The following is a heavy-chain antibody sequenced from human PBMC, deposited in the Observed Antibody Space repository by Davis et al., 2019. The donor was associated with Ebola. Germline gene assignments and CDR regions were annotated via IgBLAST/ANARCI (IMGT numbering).Heavy chain of an antibody. CDR2: MNPNGGNA. J-gene: IGHJ4*02. CDR3: ARESSGAIDY. Sequence: AASVKVSCKASGYTFTSYGITWVRQAPGQGLEWMGWMNPNGGNAGYAQKFQGRVTMTRNTSIRTAYMELSSLRSEDTAVYYCARESSGAIDYWGQGTLVTVSS. CDR1: GYTFTSYG. V-gene: IGHV1-8*02. D-gene: IGHD7-27*01.